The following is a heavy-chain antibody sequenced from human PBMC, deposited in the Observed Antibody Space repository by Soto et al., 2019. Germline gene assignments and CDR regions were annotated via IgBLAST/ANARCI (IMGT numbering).Heavy chain of an antibody. CDR3: AREPGYSNKFDY. J-gene: IGHJ4*02. Sequence: SETLSLTCTVSGGSISSYYWSWIRQPPGKGLEWIGYIYYSGSTNYNPSLKSRVTISVDTSKNQFSLKLSSVTAADTAVYYCAREPGYSNKFDYWGQGTLVTVSS. CDR2: IYYSGST. CDR1: GGSISSYY. D-gene: IGHD6-13*01. V-gene: IGHV4-59*01.